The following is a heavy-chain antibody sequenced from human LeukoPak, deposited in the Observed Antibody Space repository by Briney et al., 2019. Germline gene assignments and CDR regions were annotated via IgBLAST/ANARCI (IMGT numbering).Heavy chain of an antibody. CDR2: ISYDGSNR. CDR1: GFTFSSYG. CDR3: AKGEEDSGYDWGDY. D-gene: IGHD5-12*01. Sequence: GGSLRLSCAASGFTFSSYGMHWVRQAPGKGLEWVAVISYDGSNRYYADSVKGRFTISRDNSKNTLYLQMNSLRAEDTAVYYCAKGEEDSGYDWGDYWGQGTLVTVSS. J-gene: IGHJ4*02. V-gene: IGHV3-30*18.